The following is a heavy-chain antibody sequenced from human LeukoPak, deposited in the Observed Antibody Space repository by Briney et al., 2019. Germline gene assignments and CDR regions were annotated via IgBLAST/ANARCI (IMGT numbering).Heavy chain of an antibody. V-gene: IGHV4-38-2*02. CDR3: ARGFRGDNFDY. CDR1: GYSISSAYY. D-gene: IGHD7-27*01. CDR2: MYHSGST. J-gene: IGHJ4*02. Sequence: LETLSLTCTVSGYSISSAYYWGWIRQPPGKGLEWIGTMYHSGSTNYNPSLKSRVTISVDTSKNQFSLKLSSVTAADTAVYSCARGFRGDNFDYWGQGTLVTVSS.